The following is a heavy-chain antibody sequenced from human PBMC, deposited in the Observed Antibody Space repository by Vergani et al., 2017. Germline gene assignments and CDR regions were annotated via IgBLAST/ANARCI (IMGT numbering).Heavy chain of an antibody. Sequence: QVQLEQSGAEVRKPGSSVKVSCKASGGPLSRFAIGWVRQAPGQGLEWMGEIIPILGTTNYAQRSRDKFSITADESTGTAYMELTSLTSEDTAVYFCARVEEGFDPWGQGTLVIVSS. J-gene: IGHJ5*02. CDR2: IIPILGTT. CDR1: GGPLSRFA. V-gene: IGHV1-69*01. CDR3: ARVEEGFDP.